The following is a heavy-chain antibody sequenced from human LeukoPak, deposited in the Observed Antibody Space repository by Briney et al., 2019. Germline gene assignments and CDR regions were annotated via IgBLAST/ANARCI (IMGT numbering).Heavy chain of an antibody. J-gene: IGHJ4*02. CDR2: IYTSGST. CDR1: GGSISSDY. Sequence: KPSETLSLTCTVSGGSISSDYWSWIRQPAGKGLEWIGRIYTSGSTNYNPSLKSRVTMSVDTSKNQFSLKLSSVTAADTAVYYCARSGGHYDFWSGYHPFDYWGQGTLVTVSS. CDR3: ARSGGHYDFWSGYHPFDY. V-gene: IGHV4-4*07. D-gene: IGHD3-3*01.